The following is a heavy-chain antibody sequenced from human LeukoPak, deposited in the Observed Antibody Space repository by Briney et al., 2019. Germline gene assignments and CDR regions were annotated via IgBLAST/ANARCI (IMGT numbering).Heavy chain of an antibody. V-gene: IGHV4-61*05. J-gene: IGHJ4*02. CDR3: ARGPVGRGYSHDH. Sequence: SETLSLTCTVSGGSISSSSYYWAWIRQPPGEGLEWIGYIYYSRSTNYNPSLKSRVTMSVDTSKNQVSLKLSSVTAADTAVYYCARGPVGRGYSHDHWGQGNLVTVSS. D-gene: IGHD5-18*01. CDR1: GGSISSSSYY. CDR2: IYYSRST.